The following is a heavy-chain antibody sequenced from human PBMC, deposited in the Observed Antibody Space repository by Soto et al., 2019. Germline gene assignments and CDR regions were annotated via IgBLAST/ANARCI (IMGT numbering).Heavy chain of an antibody. V-gene: IGHV4-39*01. D-gene: IGHD3-22*01. Sequence: SETLSLTCTVSGASITSSSYYWGWVRQPPGEGLEWIGTIYYSGNTYYNPSLKIQVTISVDTSKNHFSLKLSSMTAAYTAVYLCAGGCGSYYVPNIWSHGTLVTVSS. CDR3: AGGCGSYYVPNI. J-gene: IGHJ1*01. CDR1: GASITSSSYY. CDR2: IYYSGNT.